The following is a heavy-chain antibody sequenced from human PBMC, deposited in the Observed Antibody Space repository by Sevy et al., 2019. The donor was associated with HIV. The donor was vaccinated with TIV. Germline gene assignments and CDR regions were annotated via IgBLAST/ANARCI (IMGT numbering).Heavy chain of an antibody. CDR2: IKEDGSEK. D-gene: IGHD3-16*02. Sequence: GGSLRLSCAASGFTFSRFWMTWVRQAPGKGLEWVANIKEDGSEKYYVDSVKGRFTISRDNTKNSLYLQMNSLRAEDTAVYYCARGVYDYVWGSNRYGWLDPWGQGTLVTVSS. J-gene: IGHJ5*02. CDR1: GFTFSRFW. CDR3: ARGVYDYVWGSNRYGWLDP. V-gene: IGHV3-7*02.